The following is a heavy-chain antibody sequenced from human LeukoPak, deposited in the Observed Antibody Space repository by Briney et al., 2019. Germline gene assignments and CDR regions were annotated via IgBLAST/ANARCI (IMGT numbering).Heavy chain of an antibody. D-gene: IGHD3-10*01. Sequence: GGSLRLSCAASGFDFSTYVMYWVRQAPGKGLEWVSAVYGNGDGISYADSVKGRFTISRDNSKNTLYLQMNSLRPEDTALYYCAKLGVRSSAGEDSWGQGTLVTVSS. V-gene: IGHV3-23*01. CDR3: AKLGVRSSAGEDS. CDR2: VYGNGDGI. CDR1: GFDFSTYV. J-gene: IGHJ4*02.